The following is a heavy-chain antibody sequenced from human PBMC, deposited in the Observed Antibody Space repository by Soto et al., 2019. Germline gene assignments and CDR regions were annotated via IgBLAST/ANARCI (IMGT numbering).Heavy chain of an antibody. CDR2: ISYDGSNK. CDR1: GFTFSSYG. V-gene: IGHV3-30*03. CDR3: ARDRYCSSTSCSDAFDI. Sequence: GGSLRLSCAASGFTFSSYGMHWVRQAPGKGLEWVAVISYDGSNKYYADSVKGRFTISRDNSKNTLYLQMNSLRAEDTAVYYCARDRYCSSTSCSDAFDIWGQGTMVTVSS. J-gene: IGHJ3*02. D-gene: IGHD2-2*01.